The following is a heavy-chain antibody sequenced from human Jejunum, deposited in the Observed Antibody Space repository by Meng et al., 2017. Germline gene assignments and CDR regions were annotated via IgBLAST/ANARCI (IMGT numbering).Heavy chain of an antibody. CDR3: AHRLAYSTNYNVGWFDP. D-gene: IGHD6-13*01. J-gene: IGHJ5*02. CDR2: IYWDDDK. V-gene: IGHV2-5*02. CDR1: GFSLSTSGVG. Sequence: QITLKESGPTLVKPTQTLTPTCTFSGFSLSTSGVGVGWIRQPPGKALECLALIYWDDDKRYNPSLKNRLTITKDTSKNQVVLTMTNMDLVDTATYYCAHRLAYSTNYNVGWFDPWGQGTLVTVSS.